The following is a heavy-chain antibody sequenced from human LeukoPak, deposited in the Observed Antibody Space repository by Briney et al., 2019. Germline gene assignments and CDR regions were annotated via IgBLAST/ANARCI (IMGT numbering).Heavy chain of an antibody. J-gene: IGHJ4*02. V-gene: IGHV3-23*01. CDR2: ISNSGGST. CDR3: ARGRWYFDY. D-gene: IGHD5-24*01. Sequence: GGSLRLSCAVSGFTFSSNAMSWVRQAPGKGLEWVSAISNSGGSTYYADPVKGRFTISRDNSKNTLYLQMNSLRAEDTAVYYCARGRWYFDYWGQGTLVTVSS. CDR1: GFTFSSNA.